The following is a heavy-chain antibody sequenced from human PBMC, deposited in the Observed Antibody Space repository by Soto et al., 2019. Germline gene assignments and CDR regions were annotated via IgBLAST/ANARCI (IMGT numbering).Heavy chain of an antibody. V-gene: IGHV1-18*01. J-gene: IGHJ6*02. CDR2: ISAYNGNT. CDR1: GYTFTSYG. Sequence: ASVKVSCKASGYTFTSYGISWVRQAPGQGLEWMGWISAYNGNTNYAQKLQGRVTMTTDTSTSTAYMELRSLRSDDTAVYYCARDSYYSSSWYYYGMDVWGRGTTVTVSS. CDR3: ARDSYYSSSWYYYGMDV. D-gene: IGHD6-13*01.